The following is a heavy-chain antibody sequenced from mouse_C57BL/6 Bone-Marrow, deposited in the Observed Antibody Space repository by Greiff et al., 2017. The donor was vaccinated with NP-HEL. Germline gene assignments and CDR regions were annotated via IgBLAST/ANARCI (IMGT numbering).Heavy chain of an antibody. Sequence: EVQLQQSGPELVKPGASVKISCKASGYTFTDYYMNWVKQSHGKSLEWIGDINPNNGGTSYNQKFKGKATLTVAKSSSTAYMELRSLTSEDSAVYYCAIRPAYWGQGTLVTVSA. J-gene: IGHJ3*01. CDR2: INPNNGGT. V-gene: IGHV1-26*01. CDR3: AIRPAY. CDR1: GYTFTDYY.